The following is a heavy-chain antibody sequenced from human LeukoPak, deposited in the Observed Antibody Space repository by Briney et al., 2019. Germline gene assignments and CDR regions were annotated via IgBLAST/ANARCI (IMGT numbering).Heavy chain of an antibody. CDR1: GGSISSYY. D-gene: IGHD1-26*01. Sequence: SETLSFTCTVSGGSISSYYWSWIRQPPGKGLEWIGYIYYSGSTNYNPSLKSRVTISVDTSKNQFSLKLSSVTAADTAVYYCARASGSPRWFDYWGQGTLVTVSS. CDR3: ARASGSPRWFDY. V-gene: IGHV4-59*01. CDR2: IYYSGST. J-gene: IGHJ4*02.